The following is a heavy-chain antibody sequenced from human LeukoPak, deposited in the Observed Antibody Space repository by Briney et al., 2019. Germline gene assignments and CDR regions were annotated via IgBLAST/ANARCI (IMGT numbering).Heavy chain of an antibody. D-gene: IGHD3-16*01. CDR3: ARDWAWGGFDH. CDR2: IFSGGST. J-gene: IGHJ4*02. Sequence: GGSLRLSCAASGFSVSSNYMTWVRQAPGKGLEWVSVIFSGGSTNYADSVKGRFTISRDNSKNTLYLQMSSLRAEDTAVYYCARDWAWGGFDHWGQGALVTVSS. CDR1: GFSVSSNY. V-gene: IGHV3-53*01.